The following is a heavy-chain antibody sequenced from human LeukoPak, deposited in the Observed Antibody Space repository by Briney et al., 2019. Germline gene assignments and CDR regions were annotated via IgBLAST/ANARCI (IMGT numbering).Heavy chain of an antibody. CDR3: ARVNYYDSSGYYLDYFDY. Sequence: GGSLRLSCAASGFTFSSYSMNWVRQAPGKGLEWVSSISSSSSYIYYADSVKGRFTISRDNAKNSLYLQMNSLRAEDTAVYYCARVNYYDSSGYYLDYFDYWGQGTLVTVSS. J-gene: IGHJ4*02. V-gene: IGHV3-21*01. CDR2: ISSSSSYI. D-gene: IGHD3-22*01. CDR1: GFTFSSYS.